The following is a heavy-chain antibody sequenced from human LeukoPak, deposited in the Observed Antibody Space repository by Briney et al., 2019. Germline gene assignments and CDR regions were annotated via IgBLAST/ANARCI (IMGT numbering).Heavy chain of an antibody. Sequence: GGSLRLSCAASGFTFNSYAMNWVRQAPGKGLEWVSATSGSGGSTYYADSVKGRFTISRDNSKNTLYLQMNSLRAEDTAVYYCARDYGSGSYALYYFDYWGQGTLVTVSS. D-gene: IGHD3-10*01. V-gene: IGHV3-23*01. CDR2: TSGSGGST. J-gene: IGHJ4*02. CDR3: ARDYGSGSYALYYFDY. CDR1: GFTFNSYA.